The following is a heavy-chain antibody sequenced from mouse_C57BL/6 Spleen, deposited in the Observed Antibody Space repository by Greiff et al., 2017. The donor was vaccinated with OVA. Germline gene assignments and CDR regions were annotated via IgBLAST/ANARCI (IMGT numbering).Heavy chain of an antibody. V-gene: IGHV3-6*01. CDR2: ISYDGSN. D-gene: IGHD2-3*01. Sequence: EVKLVESGPGLVKPSQSLSLTCSVTGYSITSGYYWNWIRQFPGNKLEWMGYISYDGSNNYNPSLKNRISITRDTSKNQFFLKLNSVTTEDTATYYCASFYDGYYLAWFAYWGQGTLVTVSA. J-gene: IGHJ3*01. CDR1: GYSITSGYY. CDR3: ASFYDGYYLAWFAY.